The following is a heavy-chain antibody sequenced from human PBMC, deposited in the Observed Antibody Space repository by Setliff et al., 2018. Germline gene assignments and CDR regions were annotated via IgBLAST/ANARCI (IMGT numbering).Heavy chain of an antibody. Sequence: SVKVSCKASGGTFINYAISWVRQAPGQGLEWMGGIIPIFGTANYAQKFQGRVTITADESTSTAYMELSSLRSEDTAVYYCARGFYYYYYYYMDVWGKGTTVTVSS. V-gene: IGHV1-69*13. CDR3: ARGFYYYYYYYMDV. CDR1: GGTFINYA. J-gene: IGHJ6*03. CDR2: IIPIFGTA.